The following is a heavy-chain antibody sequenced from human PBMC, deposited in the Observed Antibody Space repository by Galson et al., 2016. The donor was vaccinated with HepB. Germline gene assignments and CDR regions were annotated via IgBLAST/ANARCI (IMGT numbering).Heavy chain of an antibody. Sequence: CAISGDSVSSNSAAWNWIRQSPSRGLEWLGRTYYRSKWYDEYALSVKSRISINPDTSRNQFSLQLNSVTPEDTAVYYCARGATTVLPLARIFDSWGQGTLVTVSS. D-gene: IGHD1-1*01. J-gene: IGHJ4*02. V-gene: IGHV6-1*01. CDR2: TYYRSKWYD. CDR1: GDSVSSNSAA. CDR3: ARGATTVLPLARIFDS.